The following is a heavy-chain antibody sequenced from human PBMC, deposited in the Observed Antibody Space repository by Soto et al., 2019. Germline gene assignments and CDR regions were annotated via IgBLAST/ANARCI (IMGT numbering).Heavy chain of an antibody. J-gene: IGHJ4*02. D-gene: IGHD3-22*01. CDR2: ISYDGYGK. CDR3: AKDEYYYSRSGYYIFDS. V-gene: IGHV3-30-3*01. CDR1: GFTFTSHA. Sequence: YLRLSCAASGFTFTSHAMHWVRQAPGKGLEWVALISYDGYGKYFANSVKGRFTISRDNSKKTLYLQMNSLRPEDTALYYCAKDEYYYSRSGYYIFDSWGQGTLVTVSS.